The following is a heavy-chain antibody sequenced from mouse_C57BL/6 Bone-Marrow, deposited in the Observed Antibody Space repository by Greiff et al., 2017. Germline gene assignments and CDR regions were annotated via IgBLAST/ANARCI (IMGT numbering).Heavy chain of an antibody. CDR2: ISYSGST. J-gene: IGHJ1*03. V-gene: IGHV3-1*01. Sequence: EVQVVESGPGMVKPSQSLSLTCTVTGYSITSGYDWHWIRHFPGNKLEWMGYISYSGSTKDNPSLKSRISITHDTSKNHFFLKLNSVTTEDTATYYCARETTTVARYFDVWGTGTTVTVSS. D-gene: IGHD1-1*01. CDR3: ARETTTVARYFDV. CDR1: GYSITSGYD.